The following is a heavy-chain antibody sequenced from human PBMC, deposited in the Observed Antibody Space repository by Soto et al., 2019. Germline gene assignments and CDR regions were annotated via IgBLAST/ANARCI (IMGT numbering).Heavy chain of an antibody. CDR3: ATLGEIAARVAATRH. V-gene: IGHV3-30*04. CDR2: ISYDGRNE. Sequence: QVQLVESGGGVVQPGRSLRLSCVASGFTFSSYAMQWVRQAPGKGLEWVTVISYDGRNEYYADSVKGRFTISRDNSVNTRYLHMNGRRPEDTAVNFWATLGEIAARVAATRHWGQGTLVTVSS. D-gene: IGHD6-25*01. J-gene: IGHJ4*02. CDR1: GFTFSSYA.